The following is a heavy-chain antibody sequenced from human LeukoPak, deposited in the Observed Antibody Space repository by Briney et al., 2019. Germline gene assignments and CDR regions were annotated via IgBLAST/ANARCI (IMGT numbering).Heavy chain of an antibody. Sequence: SGTLSLTCAVSGGSISSSNWWSWVRQPPGKGLEWIGEIYHSGSTNYNPSLKSRVTISVDKSKNQFSLKLSSVTAADTAVYYCARFLDYTKGNYFDYWGQGTLVTVSS. D-gene: IGHD4-11*01. CDR3: ARFLDYTKGNYFDY. J-gene: IGHJ4*02. CDR2: IYHSGST. CDR1: GGSISSSNW. V-gene: IGHV4-4*02.